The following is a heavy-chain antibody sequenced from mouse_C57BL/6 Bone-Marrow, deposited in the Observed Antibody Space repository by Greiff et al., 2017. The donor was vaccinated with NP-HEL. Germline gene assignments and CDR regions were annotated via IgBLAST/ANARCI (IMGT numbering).Heavy chain of an antibody. J-gene: IGHJ4*01. CDR1: GFTFSDYG. D-gene: IGHD2-12*01. V-gene: IGHV5-17*01. Sequence: EVKLVESGGGLVKPGGSLKLSCAASGFTFSDYGMHWVRQAPEKGLEWVAYISSGSSTIYYADTVKGRFTISTDNAKNTPFLQMTSLRSEDTAMYYCARRYRGLYYYAMDYWGQGTAVTVTA. CDR3: ARRYRGLYYYAMDY. CDR2: ISSGSSTI.